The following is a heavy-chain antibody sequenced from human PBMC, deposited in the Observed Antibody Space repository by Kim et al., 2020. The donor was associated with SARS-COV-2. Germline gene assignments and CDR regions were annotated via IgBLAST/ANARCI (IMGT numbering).Heavy chain of an antibody. CDR1: GFTFSSYG. J-gene: IGHJ4*02. CDR3: ARDGAGNHCSSTSCYIDIVATIVPGFDY. CDR2: IWYDGSNK. V-gene: IGHV3-33*01. Sequence: GGSLRLSCAASGFTFSSYGMHWVRQAPGKGLEWVAVIWYDGSNKYYADSVKGRFTISRDNSKNTLYLQMNSLRAEDTAVYYCARDGAGNHCSSTSCYIDIVATIVPGFDYWGQGTLVTVSS. D-gene: IGHD2-2*02.